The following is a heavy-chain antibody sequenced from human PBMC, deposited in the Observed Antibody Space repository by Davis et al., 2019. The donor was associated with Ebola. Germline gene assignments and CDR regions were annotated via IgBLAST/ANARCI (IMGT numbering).Heavy chain of an antibody. CDR2: IYSGCST. CDR3: ARGGYCSSTSCSNWFDP. V-gene: IGHV3-66*01. CDR1: GFTVSSNY. D-gene: IGHD2-2*01. J-gene: IGHJ5*02. Sequence: GESPKLPCAAPGFTVSSNYMSWVRQAPGKGLEWVSVIYSGCSTYHADSVKGRFNISRDNSNNTLYLQMNSLRAEDTAVYYCARGGYCSSTSCSNWFDPWGQGTLVTVSS.